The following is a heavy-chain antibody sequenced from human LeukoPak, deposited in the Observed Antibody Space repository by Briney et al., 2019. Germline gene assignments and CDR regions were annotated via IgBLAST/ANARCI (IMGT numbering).Heavy chain of an antibody. D-gene: IGHD4-17*01. CDR3: ARAVTSTEGY. J-gene: IGHJ4*02. CDR2: INEGGSRR. Sequence: PGGSLRLSCAASGFALSSYWMTWVRQAPGKGLEWVASINEGGSRRYYVDSVKGRFTISRDNAQKSLYLEMDSLRADDTAVYYCARAVTSTEGYWGQGTLVTVSS. CDR1: GFALSSYW. V-gene: IGHV3-7*03.